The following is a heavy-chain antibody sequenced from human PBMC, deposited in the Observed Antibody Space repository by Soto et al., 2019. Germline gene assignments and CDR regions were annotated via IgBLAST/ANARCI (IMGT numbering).Heavy chain of an antibody. CDR1: GFTFSNYA. CDR3: EKEPAHRYDDTSSIFDY. Sequence: GGSLRLSCAASGFTFSNYAMSWVRQAPGKGLEWVSSISGSGGSTYYADSVKGRFTISRDNSKNTLYLQMNSLRAEDTAVYYCEKEPAHRYDDTSSIFDYWGQGTPVTVSS. CDR2: ISGSGGST. D-gene: IGHD3-9*01. J-gene: IGHJ4*02. V-gene: IGHV3-23*01.